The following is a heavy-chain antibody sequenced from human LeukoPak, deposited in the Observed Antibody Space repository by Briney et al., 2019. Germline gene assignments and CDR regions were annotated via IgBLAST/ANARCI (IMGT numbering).Heavy chain of an antibody. CDR2: INPNSGGT. CDR1: GYTFTDYH. Sequence: ASVKVSCKASGYTFTDYHMHWVRQAPGQGLEWMGWINPNSGGTNYAQKFQGRVSMTRDTSTSTAYMELSRLRSDDTAVQYCVTVYSFGDYWGQGTLVTVSS. V-gene: IGHV1-2*02. D-gene: IGHD3-16*01. CDR3: VTVYSFGDY. J-gene: IGHJ4*02.